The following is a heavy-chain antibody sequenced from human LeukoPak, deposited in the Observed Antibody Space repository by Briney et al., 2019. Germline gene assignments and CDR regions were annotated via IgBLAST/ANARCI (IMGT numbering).Heavy chain of an antibody. CDR3: ARIVGYCSGGSCYPYFDY. J-gene: IGHJ4*02. V-gene: IGHV4-61*02. CDR1: GGSISSGSYY. Sequence: PSQTLSLTCTVSGGSISSGSYYWSWIRQPAGKGLEWIGRIYTSGSTNYNPSLKSRVTISVDTSKNQFSLKLSSVTAADTAVYYCARIVGYCSGGSCYPYFDYWGRGTLVTVSS. D-gene: IGHD2-15*01. CDR2: IYTSGST.